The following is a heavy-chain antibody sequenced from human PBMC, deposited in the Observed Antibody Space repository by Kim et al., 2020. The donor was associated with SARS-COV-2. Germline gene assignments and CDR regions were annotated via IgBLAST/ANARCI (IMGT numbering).Heavy chain of an antibody. CDR2: ISYDGSNK. D-gene: IGHD3-9*01. V-gene: IGHV3-30*18. CDR1: GFTFSSYG. Sequence: GGSLRLSCAASGFTFSSYGMHWVRQAPGKGLEWVAVISYDGSNKYYADSVKGRFTISRDNSKNTLYLQMNSLGAEDTAVYHCAKILTYYDILTGPNDYWGQGTLVTVSS. J-gene: IGHJ4*02. CDR3: AKILTYYDILTGPNDY.